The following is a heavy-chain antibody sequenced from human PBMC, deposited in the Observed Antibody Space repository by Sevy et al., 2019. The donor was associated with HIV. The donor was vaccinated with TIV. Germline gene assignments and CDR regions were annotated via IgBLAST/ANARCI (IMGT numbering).Heavy chain of an antibody. V-gene: IGHV3-30*18. D-gene: IGHD3-16*01. J-gene: IGHJ4*02. CDR1: RFTFSTYD. Sequence: GGSLRLSCAASRFTFSTYDIHWVRQAPGKGLEWVAVISHDGSYQYYTDSMKGRFTISRDDSKNKAYLQMNSLRADDSGVYYCAKGQGYDYIWGNERSEYYFDYWGQGTLVTVSS. CDR3: AKGQGYDYIWGNERSEYYFDY. CDR2: ISHDGSYQ.